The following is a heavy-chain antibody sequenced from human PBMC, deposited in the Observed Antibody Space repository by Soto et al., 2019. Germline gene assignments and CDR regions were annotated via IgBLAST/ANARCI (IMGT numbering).Heavy chain of an antibody. Sequence: EVQLLESGGGLVQTGGSLRLSCAASGFPFSSRAMSWVRQAPGKGLEWVSAISGSGTITYYADSVKGRFTISRDTSKNTLYLQMTSLRADDTAVYYCAEWARYCSGADCRAWGQGTLVTVSS. CDR2: ISGSGTIT. V-gene: IGHV3-23*01. CDR1: GFPFSSRA. J-gene: IGHJ5*02. CDR3: AEWARYCSGADCRA. D-gene: IGHD2-15*01.